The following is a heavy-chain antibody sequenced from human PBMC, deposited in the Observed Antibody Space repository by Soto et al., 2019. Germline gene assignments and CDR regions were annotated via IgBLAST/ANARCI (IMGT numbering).Heavy chain of an antibody. CDR2: INHSGST. D-gene: IGHD2-2*01. CDR3: AASGIVVVPAAMKTRSFDY. J-gene: IGHJ4*02. CDR1: GGSFSGYY. Sequence: SETLSLTCAVYGGSFSGYYWSWIRQPPGKGLEWIGEINHSGSTNYNPSLKSRVTISVDTSKNQFSLKLSSVTAADTAVYYCAASGIVVVPAAMKTRSFDYWGQGTLVTVSS. V-gene: IGHV4-34*01.